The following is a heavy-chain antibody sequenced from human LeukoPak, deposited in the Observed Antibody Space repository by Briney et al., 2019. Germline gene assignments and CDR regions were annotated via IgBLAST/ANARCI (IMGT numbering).Heavy chain of an antibody. V-gene: IGHV3-23*01. D-gene: IGHD6-19*01. CDR1: GFTFSSYA. CDR2: ISGTGGRT. Sequence: GGSLRLSCAASGFTFSSYAMSWVRQAPGKGLEWVSAISGTGGRTYYADSVKGRFTISRDNSKNTLYLQMNSLRAEDTAVYYCAKEPASSDWFDPWGQGTLVAVSS. CDR3: AKEPASSDWFDP. J-gene: IGHJ5*02.